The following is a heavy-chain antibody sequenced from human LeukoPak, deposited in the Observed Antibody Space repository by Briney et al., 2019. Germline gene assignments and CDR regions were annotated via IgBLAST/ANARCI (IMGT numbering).Heavy chain of an antibody. CDR2: IHYSGTT. J-gene: IGHJ4*02. CDR1: GGSISTYY. V-gene: IGHV4-59*08. Sequence: SETLSLTCTVSGGSISTYYWSWIRQPPGKGLEWIGYIHYSGTTNYNPSLKNRVTISLDASKNQFSLNLGSVTAADTAVYFCARMGGYSGYATHWGQGTLVTVSS. CDR3: ARMGGYSGYATH. D-gene: IGHD5-12*01.